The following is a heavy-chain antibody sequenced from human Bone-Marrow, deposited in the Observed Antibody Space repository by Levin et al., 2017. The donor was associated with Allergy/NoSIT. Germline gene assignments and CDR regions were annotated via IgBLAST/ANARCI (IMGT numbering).Heavy chain of an antibody. J-gene: IGHJ3*02. Sequence: GESLKISCAASGFTFSSYGMHWVRQAPGKGLEWVAVISYDGSNKYYADSVKGRFTISRDNSKNTLYLQMNSLRAEDTAVYYCAKDSSLYSSGWYGVGAFDSWGQGTMVTVSS. CDR2: ISYDGSNK. CDR3: AKDSSLYSSGWYGVGAFDS. V-gene: IGHV3-30*18. D-gene: IGHD6-19*01. CDR1: GFTFSSYG.